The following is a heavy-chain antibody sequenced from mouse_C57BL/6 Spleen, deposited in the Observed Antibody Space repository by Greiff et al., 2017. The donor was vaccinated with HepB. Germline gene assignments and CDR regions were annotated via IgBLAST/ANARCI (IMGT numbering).Heavy chain of an antibody. CDR2: IWSGGST. J-gene: IGHJ2*01. CDR1: GFSLTSYG. D-gene: IGHD2-1*01. V-gene: IGHV2-2*01. CDR3: ARKGRGKAYYFDY. Sequence: VKLMESGPGLVQPSQSLSITCTVSGFSLTSYGVHWVRQSPGKGLEWLGVIWSGGSTDYNAAFISRLSISKDNSKSQVFFKMNSLQADDTAIYYCARKGRGKAYYFDYWGQGTTLTVSS.